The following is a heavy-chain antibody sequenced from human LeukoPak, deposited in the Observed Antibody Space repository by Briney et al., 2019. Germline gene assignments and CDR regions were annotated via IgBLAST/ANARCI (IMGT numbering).Heavy chain of an antibody. J-gene: IGHJ5*02. V-gene: IGHV1-69*04. CDR2: IIPIFGIA. D-gene: IGHD4-17*01. CDR1: GGTFSSYA. Sequence: SVEVSCKASGGTFSSYAISWVRQAPGQGLEWMGRIIPIFGIANYAQKFQGRVTITTDKSTSTAYMELSSLRSEDTAVYYCARGSDYGENNWFDPWGQGTLVTVSS. CDR3: ARGSDYGENNWFDP.